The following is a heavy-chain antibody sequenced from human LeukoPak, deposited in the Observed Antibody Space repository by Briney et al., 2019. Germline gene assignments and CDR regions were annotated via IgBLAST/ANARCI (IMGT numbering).Heavy chain of an antibody. V-gene: IGHV3-66*01. D-gene: IGHD6-19*01. J-gene: IGHJ4*02. CDR3: ASGLSVAGVFDY. CDR2: IYSGGTT. CDR1: GFTVNSDH. Sequence: GGSLRLSCAASGFTVNSDHMSWVRQAPGKGLEWVSVIYSGGTTYYADSVKGRFTISRDNSKNALYLQMNSLRAEDTAVYYCASGLSVAGVFDYWGQGTLVTVSS.